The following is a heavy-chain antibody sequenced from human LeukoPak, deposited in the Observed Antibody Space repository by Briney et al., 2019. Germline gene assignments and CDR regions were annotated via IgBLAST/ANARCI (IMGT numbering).Heavy chain of an antibody. CDR2: IYYSGST. CDR3: ARRDYYGLKFDP. Sequence: SSETLSLTCTVSGGSISSYYWSWIRQPPGKGLEWIGYIYYSGSTNYSPSLKSRVTISVDTSKNQFSLKLSSVTAADTAVYYCARRDYYGLKFDPWGQGTLVTVSS. CDR1: GGSISSYY. D-gene: IGHD1-26*01. V-gene: IGHV4-59*08. J-gene: IGHJ5*02.